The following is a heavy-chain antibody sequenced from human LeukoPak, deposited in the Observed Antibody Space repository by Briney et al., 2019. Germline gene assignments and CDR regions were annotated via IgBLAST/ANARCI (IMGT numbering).Heavy chain of an antibody. Sequence: SETLSLTCTVSGGSISTYYWSWIRQPPGKGLEWIGFIHFTGSTDYNPSLKSRATVSVDMSKNQLSLILNPLTAADTAVYYCAREWSAFDHWGQGILVTVSS. CDR3: AREWSAFDH. D-gene: IGHD2-15*01. CDR2: IHFTGST. V-gene: IGHV4-59*01. J-gene: IGHJ4*02. CDR1: GGSISTYY.